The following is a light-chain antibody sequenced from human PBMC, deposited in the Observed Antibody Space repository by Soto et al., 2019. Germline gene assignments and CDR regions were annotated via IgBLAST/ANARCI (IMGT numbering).Light chain of an antibody. CDR2: DAS. J-gene: IGKJ2*03. Sequence: EIVLTQSPATLSLSPGERATLSCRASQSVSSYLAWYQQQPGQAPRLLIYDASNRATGIPARFSGSGSGTDFTLTFSSLEPEDFAVYYCQQRSNWAPYSFGQGTKLEIK. CDR3: QQRSNWAPYS. V-gene: IGKV3-11*01. CDR1: QSVSSY.